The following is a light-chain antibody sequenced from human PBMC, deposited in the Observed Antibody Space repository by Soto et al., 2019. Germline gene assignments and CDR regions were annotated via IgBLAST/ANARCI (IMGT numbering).Light chain of an antibody. CDR1: QSVNIW. V-gene: IGKV1-5*03. CDR3: QQYNNFWT. J-gene: IGKJ1*01. Sequence: DIQMTQFPSALSASVGDRVTITCRASQSVNIWLAWYQQKPGKAPKLLISEASTVETGVPARFSGSGSGTQFTLTISSLQPDDLATYXCQQYNNFWTFGQGTKVQIK. CDR2: EAS.